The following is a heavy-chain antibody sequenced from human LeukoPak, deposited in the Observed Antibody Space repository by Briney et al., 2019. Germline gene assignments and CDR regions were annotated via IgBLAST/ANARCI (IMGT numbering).Heavy chain of an antibody. CDR2: ISSSSYI. CDR1: GFTFSSYS. D-gene: IGHD2-15*01. Sequence: PGGSLRLSCAASGFTFSSYSMNWVRQAPGKGLEWVSSISSSSYIYYADSVKGRFTISRDNAKNSLYLQMNSLRAEDTAVYYCANLGYCSGGSCYQGYYYYMDVWGKGTTVTVSS. V-gene: IGHV3-21*01. CDR3: ANLGYCSGGSCYQGYYYYMDV. J-gene: IGHJ6*03.